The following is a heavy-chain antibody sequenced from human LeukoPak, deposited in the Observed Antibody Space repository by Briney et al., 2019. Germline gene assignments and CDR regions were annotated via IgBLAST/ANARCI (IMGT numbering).Heavy chain of an antibody. D-gene: IGHD6-6*01. CDR1: GGTFSSYA. CDR3: AMDSSSSGLGY. J-gene: IGHJ4*02. V-gene: IGHV1-69*06. Sequence: GSSVKVSCKASGGTFSSYAISWVRQAPGQGLEWMGGIIPIFDTANYAQKFQGRVTITADKSTSTAYMELSSLRSDDTAVYYCAMDSSSSGLGYWGQGTLVTVSS. CDR2: IIPIFDTA.